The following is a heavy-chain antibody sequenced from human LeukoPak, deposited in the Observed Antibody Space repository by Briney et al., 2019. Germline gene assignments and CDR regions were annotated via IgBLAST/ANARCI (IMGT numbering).Heavy chain of an antibody. Sequence: EASVKVSCKASGYTFTSYDINWVRQATGQGLEWMGWMNPNNGNTGYAQKFQGRVTMTRNTSKSTAYMELSSLRSDDTAVYYCARADPTRADVWGQGTTVTVSS. CDR2: MNPNNGNT. V-gene: IGHV1-8*01. CDR1: GYTFTSYD. CDR3: ARADPTRADV. J-gene: IGHJ6*02.